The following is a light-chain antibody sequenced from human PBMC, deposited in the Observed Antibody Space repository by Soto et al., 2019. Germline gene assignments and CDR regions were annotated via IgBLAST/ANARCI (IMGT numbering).Light chain of an antibody. J-gene: IGKJ3*01. Sequence: DTQMTQSPSSVSASVGDRVTITCRASQGINSWLAWYQEKPGKAPKLLIYAASSLQSGVPLRFSGSGSGTEFTLTISSLQPEDFATYYCQQANSFPPTFGPGTKVDI. V-gene: IGKV1-12*01. CDR1: QGINSW. CDR2: AAS. CDR3: QQANSFPPT.